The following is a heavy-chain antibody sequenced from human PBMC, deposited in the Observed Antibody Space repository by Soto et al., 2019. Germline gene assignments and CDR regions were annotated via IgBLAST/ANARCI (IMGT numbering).Heavy chain of an antibody. CDR3: AKVVYSGSYYGIDY. J-gene: IGHJ4*02. CDR1: GFTFSSYA. D-gene: IGHD1-26*01. CDR2: ISHEGSKK. V-gene: IGHV3-30*18. Sequence: QVQLVESGGGVVQPGRSLRLSCAASGFTFSSYAMHWVRQAPGKGLEWVALISHEGSKKYYADSVKGRLTISRDNSKNTLSLQMDSLRAEDTAVYYCAKVVYSGSYYGIDYWGQGTLVTVSS.